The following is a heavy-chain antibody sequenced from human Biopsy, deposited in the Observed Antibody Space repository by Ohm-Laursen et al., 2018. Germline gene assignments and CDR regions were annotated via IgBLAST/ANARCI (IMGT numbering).Heavy chain of an antibody. Sequence: SETLSLTCTVSSGSISSYYWSWIRQPPGKRLEWIGYISYSGNTNYNPSLKSRVTMSVDTSKNQFSLKVHSVTAADTAIYYCATTTMDTSGWYGNYFDSWGQGALVTVSS. CDR2: ISYSGNT. D-gene: IGHD6-19*01. V-gene: IGHV4-59*08. CDR3: ATTTMDTSGWYGNYFDS. CDR1: SGSISSYY. J-gene: IGHJ4*02.